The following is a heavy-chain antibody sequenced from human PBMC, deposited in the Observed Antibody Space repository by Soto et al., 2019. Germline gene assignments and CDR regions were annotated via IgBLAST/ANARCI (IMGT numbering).Heavy chain of an antibody. D-gene: IGHD1-26*01. CDR1: GGSISSYY. CDR3: TRSVGSYFHN. Sequence: QVQLQESGPGLVKPSETLSLTCTVSGGSISSYYWSWIRQPPGRRLEWIGYIYNSECSNYNPALKSRVTISVERTTTQFCLKLSYVTAAATAVYYCTRSVGSYFHNWGQGTLVTVSS. V-gene: IGHV4-59*01. CDR2: IYNSECS. J-gene: IGHJ4*02.